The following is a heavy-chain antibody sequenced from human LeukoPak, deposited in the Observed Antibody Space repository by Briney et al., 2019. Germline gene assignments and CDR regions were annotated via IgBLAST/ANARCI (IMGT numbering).Heavy chain of an antibody. V-gene: IGHV4-34*01. Sequence: SETLSLTCAVYGGSFSGYYWSWIRQPPGKGLEWIGEINHSGSTNYNPSLKSRVTISVDTSKNQFSLKLNSVTAADTAVYYCASAGRSDDILLGRQFDHWGQGTLVTVSS. J-gene: IGHJ4*02. CDR1: GGSFSGYY. D-gene: IGHD3-9*01. CDR2: INHSGST. CDR3: ASAGRSDDILLGRQFDH.